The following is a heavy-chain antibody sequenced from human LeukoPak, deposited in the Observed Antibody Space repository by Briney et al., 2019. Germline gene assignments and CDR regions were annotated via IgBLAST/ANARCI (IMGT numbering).Heavy chain of an antibody. V-gene: IGHV1-69*13. CDR3: ARGWLAETTVVTPYNY. J-gene: IGHJ4*02. CDR2: ITPLFGVA. CDR1: GGTFSSYD. D-gene: IGHD4-23*01. Sequence: GASVKVSCKASGGTFSSYDISWVRQAPGQGLERMGGITPLFGVANYAQKFQGRVTISAVESKSTAYMELRSLRSEDTAVYYCARGWLAETTVVTPYNYWGQGTLVTVSS.